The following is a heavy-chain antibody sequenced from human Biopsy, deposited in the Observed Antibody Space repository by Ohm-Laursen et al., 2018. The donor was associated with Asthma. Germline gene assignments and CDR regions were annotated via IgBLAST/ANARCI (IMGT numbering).Heavy chain of an antibody. V-gene: IGHV1-69*01. CDR2: ISPIFGAI. D-gene: IGHD3-3*02. Sequence: VSSVKVSCKASGGTLNNYAINWVRQAPGQGLEWMGGISPIFGAIRYAQNFQGRVTITADVFTNTVHMELSSLRSEDTAVLYCARPSPNRDILYYYYHMDVWGQGTTVIVSS. J-gene: IGHJ6*02. CDR3: ARPSPNRDILYYYYHMDV. CDR1: GGTLNNYA.